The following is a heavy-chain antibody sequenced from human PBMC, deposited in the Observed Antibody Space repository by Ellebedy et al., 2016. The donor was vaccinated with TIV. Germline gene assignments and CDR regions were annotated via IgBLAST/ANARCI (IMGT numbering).Heavy chain of an antibody. V-gene: IGHV3-73*01. CDR1: GLLFSGSA. Sequence: PGGSLRLSCTASGLLFSGSAIHWIRQAPGKGLEWLGRIRSKLNNYATTYTASVTGRFTISRDASQNVAYLQMNGLKAEDTATYYCTKHVVLEDYWGQGTLVTVSS. D-gene: IGHD2-8*02. CDR2: IRSKLNNYAT. CDR3: TKHVVLEDY. J-gene: IGHJ4*02.